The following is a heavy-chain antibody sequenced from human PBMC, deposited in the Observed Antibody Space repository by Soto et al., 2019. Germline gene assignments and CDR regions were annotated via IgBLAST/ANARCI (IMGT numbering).Heavy chain of an antibody. J-gene: IGHJ6*02. D-gene: IGHD2-15*01. CDR1: GCTFSIYA. V-gene: IGHV1-69*13. CDR2: IIPIFGTA. CDR3: ARDGPVDIVVVVAASPYYYGMDV. Sequence: SVKISCTSSGCTFSIYAISWVRQTPGQGLEWMGGIIPIFGTANYAQKFQGRVTITADESTSTAYMELSSLRSEDTAVYYCARDGPVDIVVVVAASPYYYGMDVWGQGTTVTVSS.